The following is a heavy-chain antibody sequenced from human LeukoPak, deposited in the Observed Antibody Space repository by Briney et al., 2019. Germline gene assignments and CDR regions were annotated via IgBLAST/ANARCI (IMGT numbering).Heavy chain of an antibody. V-gene: IGHV1-46*01. D-gene: IGHD1-26*01. J-gene: IGHJ4*02. Sequence: ASVKVSCKASGYTFTSYYMHWVRQAPGQGLEWMGIINPSGGSTSYAQKFQGRVTMTRDMSTRTVYMELSSLRSEDTAVYYCAREVGAGGYYFDYWGQGTLVTVSS. CDR2: INPSGGST. CDR3: AREVGAGGYYFDY. CDR1: GYTFTSYY.